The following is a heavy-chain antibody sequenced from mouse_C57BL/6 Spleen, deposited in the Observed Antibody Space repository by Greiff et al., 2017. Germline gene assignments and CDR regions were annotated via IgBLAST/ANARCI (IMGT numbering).Heavy chain of an antibody. CDR2: IDPSDSYP. Sequence: VQLQQSGAELVKPGASVKLSCKASGYTFTSYWMQWVKQRPGQGLEWIGEIDPSDSYPNYNQKFKGKATLTVDTSSSTAYMQLSSLTSEVSAVYDCARTEGYDYWGQGTSGTVSS. D-gene: IGHD2-3*01. V-gene: IGHV1-50*01. CDR3: ARTEGYDY. CDR1: GYTFTSYW. J-gene: IGHJ4*01.